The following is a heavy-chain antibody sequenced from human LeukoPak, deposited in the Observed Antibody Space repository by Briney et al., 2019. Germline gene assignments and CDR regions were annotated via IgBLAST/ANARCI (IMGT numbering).Heavy chain of an antibody. V-gene: IGHV4-34*01. Sequence: SETLSLTCAVYGGSFSGYYWGWIRQPPGKGLEWIGNIYHSGSTYYNPSLKSRVTISVDTSKNQFSLKLSSVTAADTAVYYCARSTLGYCSGGSCSWFDPWGQGTLVTVSS. J-gene: IGHJ5*02. CDR3: ARSTLGYCSGGSCSWFDP. CDR2: IYHSGST. CDR1: GGSFSGYY. D-gene: IGHD2-15*01.